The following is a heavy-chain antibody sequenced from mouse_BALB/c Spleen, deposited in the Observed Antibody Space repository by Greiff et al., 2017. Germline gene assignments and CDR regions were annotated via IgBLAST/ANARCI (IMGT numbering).Heavy chain of an antibody. CDR1: GFTFSSYA. V-gene: IGHV5-9-4*01. CDR3: ARDSDSFGYAMDY. Sequence: EVKVEESGGGLVKPGGSLKLSCAASGFTFSSYAMSWVRQSPEKRLEWVAEISSGGSYTYYPDTVTGRFTISRDNAKNTLYLEMSSLRSEDTAMYYCARDSDSFGYAMDYWGQGTSVTVSS. J-gene: IGHJ4*01. CDR2: ISSGGSYT. D-gene: IGHD3-1*01.